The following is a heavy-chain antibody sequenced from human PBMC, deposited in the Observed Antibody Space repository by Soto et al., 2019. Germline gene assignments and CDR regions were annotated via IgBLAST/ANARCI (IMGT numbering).Heavy chain of an antibody. J-gene: IGHJ6*02. CDR3: ARGGSYYYGMDV. V-gene: IGHV3-21*01. Sequence: VQLVESGGGLVKPGGSLRLSCAASGFTFSSYSMNWVRQAPGKGLEWVSSISSSSSYIYYADSVKGRFTISRDNAKNSLYLQMNSLRAEDTAVYYCARGGSYYYGMDVWGQGTTVTVSS. CDR2: ISSSSSYI. D-gene: IGHD6-19*01. CDR1: GFTFSSYS.